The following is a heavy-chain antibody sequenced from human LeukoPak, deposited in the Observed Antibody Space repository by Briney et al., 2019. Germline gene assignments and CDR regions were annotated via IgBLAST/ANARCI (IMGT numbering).Heavy chain of an antibody. J-gene: IGHJ4*02. CDR3: ARVAAAGPDY. Sequence: GASVKVSCKASGGTFSSYAISWVRQAPGQGLEWMGEIIPIFGTANYAQKFQGRVTITADKSTSTAYMELSSLRSEDTAVYYCARVAAAGPDYWGQGTLVTVSS. CDR2: IIPIFGTA. V-gene: IGHV1-69*06. CDR1: GGTFSSYA. D-gene: IGHD6-13*01.